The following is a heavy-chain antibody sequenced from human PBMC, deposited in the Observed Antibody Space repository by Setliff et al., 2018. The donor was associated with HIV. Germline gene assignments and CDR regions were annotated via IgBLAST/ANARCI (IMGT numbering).Heavy chain of an antibody. J-gene: IGHJ6*02. CDR3: AKDREYGSGRTDYYYYYGMDV. V-gene: IGHV3-30*01. D-gene: IGHD3-10*01. Sequence: GGSLRLSCAASGFTFSSYAMHWVRQAPGKGLEWVAVISYDGSNKYYADSVKGRFTISRDNSKNTLYLQMNSLRAEDTAVYYCAKDREYGSGRTDYYYYYGMDVWGQGTTVTVSS. CDR1: GFTFSSYA. CDR2: ISYDGSNK.